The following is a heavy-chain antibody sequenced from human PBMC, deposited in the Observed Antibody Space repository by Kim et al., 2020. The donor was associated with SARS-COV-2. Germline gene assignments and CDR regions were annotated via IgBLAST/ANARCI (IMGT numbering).Heavy chain of an antibody. D-gene: IGHD3-22*01. Sequence: ASVKVSCKASGYTFTGYYMHWVLEAPGQGLGWMGWINPNSGGTNYAQKFQGRVTMTRDTSISTAFMELSRLRSDDTAVYYCARDLYYDSSGLRVDYWGQGTLVTVS. J-gene: IGHJ4*02. CDR3: ARDLYYDSSGLRVDY. V-gene: IGHV1-2*02. CDR2: INPNSGGT. CDR1: GYTFTGYY.